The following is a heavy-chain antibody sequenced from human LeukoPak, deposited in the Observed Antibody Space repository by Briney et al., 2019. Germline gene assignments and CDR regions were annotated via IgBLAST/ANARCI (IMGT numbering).Heavy chain of an antibody. CDR2: MYHRGSA. D-gene: IGHD4-11*01. CDR1: GHSISSGYY. CDR3: ARHRGDNSNPRYYFYYMDV. J-gene: IGHJ6*03. Sequence: SETLSLTCSVSGHSISSGYYWGWIRQPPGKGLEWIGTMYHRGSAYYNPSLKSRVTMSGDTSKNHFSLKLSSVIAADAAVYYCARHRGDNSNPRYYFYYMDVWGKGTTVTVSS. V-gene: IGHV4-38-2*01.